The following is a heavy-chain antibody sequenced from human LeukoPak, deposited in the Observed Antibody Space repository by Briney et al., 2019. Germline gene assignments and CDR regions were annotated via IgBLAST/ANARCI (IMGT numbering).Heavy chain of an antibody. CDR2: ISSSSSYI. D-gene: IGHD6-13*01. V-gene: IGHV3-21*01. J-gene: IGHJ4*02. Sequence: GGSLRLSCAASGFTFSSSTMNWVRQAPGKGLEWVSSISSSSSYIYYADSVKGRFTISRDNAKNSLYLQMNSLRAEDTAMYYCARIGYSSSSTDYWGQGTLVTVSS. CDR1: GFTFSSST. CDR3: ARIGYSSSSTDY.